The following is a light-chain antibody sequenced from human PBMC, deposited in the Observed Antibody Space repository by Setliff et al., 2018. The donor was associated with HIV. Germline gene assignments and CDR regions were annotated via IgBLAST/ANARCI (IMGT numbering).Light chain of an antibody. Sequence: QSALTQPASVSGSPGQSITLSCTGTSSDVGGYNSVSWYQQHPDKAPKLMIYDVKNRPSGVSDRFSGSKSGNTASLTISGLQAEDEADYYCCSYAGSGPVFGAGTKVTV. J-gene: IGLJ1*01. CDR3: CSYAGSGPV. CDR2: DVK. CDR1: SSDVGGYNS. V-gene: IGLV2-23*02.